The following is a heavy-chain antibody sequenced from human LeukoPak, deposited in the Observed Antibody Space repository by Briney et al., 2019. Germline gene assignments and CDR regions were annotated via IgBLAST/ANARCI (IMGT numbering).Heavy chain of an antibody. CDR2: IYYSGST. Sequence: PSETLSLTCTVSGGSISSGGYYWSWIRQHPGKGLEWIGYIYYSGSTYYHPSLKSRVTISVDTSKNQFSLKLSSVTAADTAVYYCARVWSSGYYYTSHWFDPWGQGTLVTVSS. CDR3: ARVWSSGYYYTSHWFDP. D-gene: IGHD3-22*01. CDR1: GGSISSGGYY. J-gene: IGHJ5*02. V-gene: IGHV4-31*03.